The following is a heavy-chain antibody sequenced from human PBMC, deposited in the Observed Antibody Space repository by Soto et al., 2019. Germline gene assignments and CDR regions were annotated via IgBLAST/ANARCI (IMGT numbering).Heavy chain of an antibody. Sequence: GGSLRLSCAASGFTFSSYAMSWVRQAPGKGLEWVSAISGSGGSTYYADSVKGRFTISRDNSKNTLYLQMNSLRAEDTAVYYCAKIGYFDWFPRPYYFDYWGQGTLVTVSS. D-gene: IGHD3-9*01. J-gene: IGHJ4*02. V-gene: IGHV3-23*01. CDR2: ISGSGGST. CDR1: GFTFSSYA. CDR3: AKIGYFDWFPRPYYFDY.